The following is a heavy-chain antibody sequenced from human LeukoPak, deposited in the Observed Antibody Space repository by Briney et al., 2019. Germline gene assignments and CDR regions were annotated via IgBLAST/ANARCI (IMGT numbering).Heavy chain of an antibody. D-gene: IGHD3-3*01. CDR3: ARAPLALEWSFDY. J-gene: IGHJ4*02. CDR1: GGSISSSSYY. Sequence: SETLSLTCTVSGGSISSSSYYWGWIRQPPGKGLEWIGSIYYSGSTYYNPSLKSRVTISVDTSKNQFSLKLSSVTAADTAVYYCARAPLALEWSFDYWGQGTLVTVSS. CDR2: IYYSGST. V-gene: IGHV4-39*01.